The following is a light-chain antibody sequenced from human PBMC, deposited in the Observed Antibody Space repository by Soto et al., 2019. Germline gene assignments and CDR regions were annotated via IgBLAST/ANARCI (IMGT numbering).Light chain of an antibody. V-gene: IGKV3-15*01. CDR3: QQSNNWPYT. Sequence: EIVMTHSPATLSVSPGERATLSCRASQSVRDNLAWYQQKPGQDPRLLIYGASTRATGIPARFSGSGSGTEFTLTINSLQSEDFALYFCQQSNNWPYTFGQGTKLEIK. CDR1: QSVRDN. J-gene: IGKJ2*01. CDR2: GAS.